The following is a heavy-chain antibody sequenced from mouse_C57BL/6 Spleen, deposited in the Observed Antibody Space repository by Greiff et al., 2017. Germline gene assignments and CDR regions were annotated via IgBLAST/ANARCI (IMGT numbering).Heavy chain of an antibody. CDR1: GYTFTSYW. CDR3: ARAYMGNYPYYFDY. CDR2: IDPSDSET. D-gene: IGHD2-1*01. V-gene: IGHV1-52*01. Sequence: QVHVKQPGAELVRPGSSVKLSCKASGYTFTSYWMHWVKQRPIQGLEWIGNIDPSDSETHYNQKFKDKATLTVDKSSSTAYMQLSSLTSEDSAVYYCARAYMGNYPYYFDYWGQGTTLTVSS. J-gene: IGHJ2*01.